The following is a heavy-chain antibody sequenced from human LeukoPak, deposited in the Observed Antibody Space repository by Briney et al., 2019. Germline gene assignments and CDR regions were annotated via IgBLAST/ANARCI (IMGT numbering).Heavy chain of an antibody. CDR1: GGSFSGYY. CDR3: ARCMVGDTFDY. D-gene: IGHD1-26*01. V-gene: IGHV4-34*01. CDR2: INHSGYT. J-gene: IGHJ4*02. Sequence: SEALSLTCAVHGGSFSGYYWSWIRQPPGKGLEWIGEINHSGYTNYNPSLKSRVTISVDTSKNQFSLKLSSVTAADTAVSYCARCMVGDTFDYWGQGTLVTVSS.